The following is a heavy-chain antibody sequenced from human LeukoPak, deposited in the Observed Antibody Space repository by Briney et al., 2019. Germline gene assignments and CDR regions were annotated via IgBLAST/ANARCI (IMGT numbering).Heavy chain of an antibody. Sequence: ASVKVSCKVSGYILTELSMHWVRQAPGKGLEWMGGFDPEDAVTTYAQNFQGRVTMTEDTSSDTAYMELSSLRSEDTAVYYCVTGGRRLAPPYYYYYMDVWGKGTTVTVSS. V-gene: IGHV1-24*01. CDR2: FDPEDAVT. CDR3: VTGGRRLAPPYYYYYMDV. CDR1: GYILTELS. D-gene: IGHD3-3*02. J-gene: IGHJ6*03.